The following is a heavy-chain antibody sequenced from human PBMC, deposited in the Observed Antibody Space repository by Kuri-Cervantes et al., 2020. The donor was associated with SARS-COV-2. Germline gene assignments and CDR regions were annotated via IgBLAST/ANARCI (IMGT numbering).Heavy chain of an antibody. CDR2: ISASGAST. CDR3: AKVGISVSVSVRFDY. D-gene: IGHD5/OR15-5a*01. Sequence: GESMRLARAPSGLIVSISYAMSWVRQAPGKGLEWVSVISASGASTYYADSVQGRFTISRDNSKSTLYLEMNSLRAEDTAVYYCAKVGISVSVSVRFDYWGQGTLVTVSS. J-gene: IGHJ4*02. V-gene: IGHV3-23*01. CDR1: GLIVSISYA.